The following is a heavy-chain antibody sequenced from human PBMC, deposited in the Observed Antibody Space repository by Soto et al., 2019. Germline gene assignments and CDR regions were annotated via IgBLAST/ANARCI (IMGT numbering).Heavy chain of an antibody. CDR1: GFTFDDYA. Sequence: EVQLVESGGGLVQPGRSLRLSCAASGFTFDDYAMHWVRQAPGKGLEWVSGISWNSGSIGYADSVKGRFTISRDNAKNSLYLQMNSLRAEDTALYYCAKDSSGKNYYYYYMDVWGKGTTVTVSS. CDR2: ISWNSGSI. CDR3: AKDSSGKNYYYYYMDV. D-gene: IGHD6-19*01. J-gene: IGHJ6*03. V-gene: IGHV3-9*01.